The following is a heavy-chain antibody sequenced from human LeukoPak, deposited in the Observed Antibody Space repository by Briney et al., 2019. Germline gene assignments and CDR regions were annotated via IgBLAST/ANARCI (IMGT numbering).Heavy chain of an antibody. J-gene: IGHJ4*02. V-gene: IGHV3-73*01. CDR1: GFTFSGSA. CDR3: TRRGDGDYGDY. D-gene: IGHD4-17*01. CDR2: IKSKANNYAT. Sequence: GGSLKLSCAASGFTFSGSAMHWVRQASGKGLEWFGRIKSKANNYATAYAASVKGRFTISRDDSENTAFLQMNSLKTEDTAVYYCTRRGDGDYGDYWGQGTLVTVSS.